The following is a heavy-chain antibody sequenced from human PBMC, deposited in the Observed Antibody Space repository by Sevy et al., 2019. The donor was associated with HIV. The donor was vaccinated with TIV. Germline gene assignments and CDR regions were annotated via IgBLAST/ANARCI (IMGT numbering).Heavy chain of an antibody. CDR3: ARGEVTPIYGMDV. CDR2: IKQDGSEK. V-gene: IGHV3-7*01. Sequence: GGSLRLSCAAAGFTFNSYWMSWVRQTPGKGLEWVANIKQDGSEKYYVDSVKGRFTISRDNAKNSLYLQMNSLRADDMALYYCARGEVTPIYGMDVWGQGTTVTVSS. D-gene: IGHD2-21*02. CDR1: GFTFNSYW. J-gene: IGHJ6*02.